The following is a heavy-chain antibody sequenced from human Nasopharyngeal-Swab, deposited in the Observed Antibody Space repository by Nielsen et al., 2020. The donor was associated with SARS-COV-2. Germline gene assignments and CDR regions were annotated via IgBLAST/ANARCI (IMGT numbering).Heavy chain of an antibody. CDR1: GYTFTSCD. V-gene: IGHV1-8*01. D-gene: IGHD3-10*01. CDR2: MNPNSGNT. J-gene: IGHJ4*02. Sequence: ASAKVSCKASGYTFTSCDFNWLRQATGQGLEWMGWMNPNSGNTGYAQKFQGRVTMTRNTSISTAYMELSSLRSEDTAVYYCARDRGLAEPSLGDYWGQGTLVTVSS. CDR3: ARDRGLAEPSLGDY.